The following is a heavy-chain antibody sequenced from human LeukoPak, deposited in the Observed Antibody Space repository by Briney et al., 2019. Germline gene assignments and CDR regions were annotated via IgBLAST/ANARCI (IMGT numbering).Heavy chain of an antibody. D-gene: IGHD2-2*01. CDR3: AREEYYHLNTGSHDAFDL. CDR2: ISASGTGT. V-gene: IGHV3-48*03. Sequence: PGWSLRLSCVASGFTFSRYEMNWVRPAPGKELEWISYISASGTGTHYADSVKGRFTVSRDNAKNSVYLQVNIPRAEDTAVYYCAREEYYHLNTGSHDAFDLWGQGTMVTVSS. J-gene: IGHJ3*01. CDR1: GFTFSRYE.